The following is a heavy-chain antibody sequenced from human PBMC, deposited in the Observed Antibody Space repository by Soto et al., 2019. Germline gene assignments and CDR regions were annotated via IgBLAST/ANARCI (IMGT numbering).Heavy chain of an antibody. CDR3: ARGDREDILVVVGARPGEYGIDI. CDR2: IAYDGSNA. V-gene: IGHV3-30-3*01. D-gene: IGHD2-15*01. CDR1: GFTFRNYA. Sequence: QVQLVESGGGVVQPGGSLRLSCAASGFTFRNYAMHWVRQAPGKGLECLAVIAYDGSNAFYRDSVKGQVTISRDNSKNTLYLHMTRLRSEDTGVYYCARGDREDILVVVGARPGEYGIDIWGQGTTVTVSS. J-gene: IGHJ6*02.